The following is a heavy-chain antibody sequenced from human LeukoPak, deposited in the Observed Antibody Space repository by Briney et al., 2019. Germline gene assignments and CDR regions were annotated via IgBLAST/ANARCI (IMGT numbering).Heavy chain of an antibody. CDR3: ARDNTPYDFDY. CDR2: IYHSGGT. Sequence: SETLSLTCSVSGYSITTGYYWAWIRQPPGKGLEWIGNIYHSGGTYYNPSLKSRVTISVETSKNQFSLKLSSVTAADTAVYYCARDNTPYDFDYWGQGTLVTVSS. V-gene: IGHV4-38-2*02. D-gene: IGHD3-16*01. J-gene: IGHJ4*02. CDR1: GYSITTGYY.